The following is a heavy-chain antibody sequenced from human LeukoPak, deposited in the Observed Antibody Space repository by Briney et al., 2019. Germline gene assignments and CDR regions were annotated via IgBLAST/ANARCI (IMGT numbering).Heavy chain of an antibody. J-gene: IGHJ5*02. CDR1: GFTFSSYA. Sequence: GGSLRLSCAASGFTFSSYAMSWVRQPPAKGLEWVSAISGSGGSTYYADSVKGRFTISRDNSKNTLYLQMNSLRAEDTAVYYCAKDRVDYGGWFDPWGQGTLVTVSS. D-gene: IGHD4-23*01. V-gene: IGHV3-23*01. CDR2: ISGSGGST. CDR3: AKDRVDYGGWFDP.